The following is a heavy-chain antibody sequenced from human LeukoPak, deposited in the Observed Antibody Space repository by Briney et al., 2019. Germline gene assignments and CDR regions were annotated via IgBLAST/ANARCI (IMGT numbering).Heavy chain of an antibody. J-gene: IGHJ4*02. CDR3: ARDSLDPDYGDYESYWYYFDY. Sequence: SVKISCKASGGTFSSYAISWVRQAPGQGLEWMGRIIPILGIANYAQKFQGRVTITADKSTSTAYMELSSLRSEDTAVYYCARDSLDPDYGDYESYWYYFDYWGQGTLVTVSS. CDR2: IIPILGIA. CDR1: GGTFSSYA. D-gene: IGHD4-17*01. V-gene: IGHV1-69*04.